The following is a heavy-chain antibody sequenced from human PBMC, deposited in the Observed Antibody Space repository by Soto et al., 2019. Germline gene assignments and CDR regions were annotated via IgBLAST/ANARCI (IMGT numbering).Heavy chain of an antibody. J-gene: IGHJ2*01. CDR2: TYYRGST. CDR1: GGSISSGDYY. V-gene: IGHV4-30-4*01. D-gene: IGHD2-15*01. Sequence: QVQLQESGPGLVKPSQTLSLTCTVSGGSISSGDYYWSWIRQPPGKGLEWIGYTYYRGSTYYNPPLKSRVTISVDTSKNQASLKLSSVTAADTAVYYCARVVNRPVRFDLWGRGTLVTVSS. CDR3: ARVVNRPVRFDL.